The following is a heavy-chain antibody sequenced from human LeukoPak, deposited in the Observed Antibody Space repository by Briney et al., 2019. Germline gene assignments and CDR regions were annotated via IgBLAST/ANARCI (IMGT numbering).Heavy chain of an antibody. CDR3: APLGSSGYHFDY. V-gene: IGHV3-30*04. CDR2: ISYDGSNK. J-gene: IGHJ4*02. Sequence: GRSLRLSCAASGFTFSSYAMHWVRQAPGKGLGWVAVISYDGSNKYYADSVKGRFTISRDNSKNTLYLQMNSLRAEDTAVYYCAPLGSSGYHFDYWGQGTLVTVSS. D-gene: IGHD3-22*01. CDR1: GFTFSSYA.